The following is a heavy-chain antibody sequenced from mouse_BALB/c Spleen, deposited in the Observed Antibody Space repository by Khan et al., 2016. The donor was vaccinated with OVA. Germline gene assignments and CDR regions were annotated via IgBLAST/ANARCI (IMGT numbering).Heavy chain of an antibody. J-gene: IGHJ4*01. Sequence: VQLQESGAELMKPGASVKISCKATGYTFSNYWIEWIKQRPGHGLEWLGEILPGSGHINYNEKFKGKATFTANTSSNIAYMQLNSLPSEDSAVYYCARGAGMTYGMDYWGQGTSGTVSS. V-gene: IGHV1-9*01. D-gene: IGHD2-10*02. CDR2: ILPGSGHI. CDR3: ARGAGMTYGMDY. CDR1: GYTFSNYW.